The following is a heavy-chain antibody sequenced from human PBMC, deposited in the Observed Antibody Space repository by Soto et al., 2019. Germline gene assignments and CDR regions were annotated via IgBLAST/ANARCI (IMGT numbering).Heavy chain of an antibody. V-gene: IGHV3-23*01. CDR3: AKELGYYYYYGMDV. J-gene: IGHJ6*02. D-gene: IGHD6-13*01. CDR2: ISGSGGST. Sequence: GGSLRLSYTASGFTFSSYAMSWVRQAPGKGLEWVSAISGSGGSTYYADSVKGRFTISRDNSKNTLYLQMNSLRAEDTAVYYCAKELGYYYYYGMDVWGQGTTVTVSS. CDR1: GFTFSSYA.